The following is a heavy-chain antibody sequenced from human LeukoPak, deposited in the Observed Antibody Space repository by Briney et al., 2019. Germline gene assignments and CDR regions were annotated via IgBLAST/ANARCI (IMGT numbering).Heavy chain of an antibody. V-gene: IGHV3-30*18. CDR3: AKELVGYYGSGSEFDY. D-gene: IGHD3-10*01. CDR1: GFTFNYYS. Sequence: PGGSLRLSCAASGFTFNYYSMNWVRQAPGKGLEWVAVISYDGSNKYYADSVKGRFTTSRDNSKNTLYLQMNSLRAEDTAVYYCAKELVGYYGSGSEFDYWGQGTLVTVSS. J-gene: IGHJ4*02. CDR2: ISYDGSNK.